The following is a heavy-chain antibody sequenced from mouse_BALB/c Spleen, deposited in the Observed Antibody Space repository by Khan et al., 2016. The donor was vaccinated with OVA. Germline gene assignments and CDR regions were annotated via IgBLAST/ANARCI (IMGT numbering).Heavy chain of an antibody. D-gene: IGHD1-1*02. Sequence: EVELVESGGDLVKTGGSLKLSCAASGFTFSTYGMSWVRQTPDKRLEWVANISSGGHYTYYIDSVKGRFTLSRDNAKNIIYLQMTSLRSEDTSMYYCARIAYYYNSEGFAYWGQGTLVTVSA. CDR2: ISSGGHYT. V-gene: IGHV5-6*01. CDR1: GFTFSTYG. CDR3: ARIAYYYNSEGFAY. J-gene: IGHJ3*01.